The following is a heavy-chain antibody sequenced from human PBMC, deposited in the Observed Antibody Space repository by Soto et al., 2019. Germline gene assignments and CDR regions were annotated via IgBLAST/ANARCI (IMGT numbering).Heavy chain of an antibody. Sequence: ASVKVSCKASGYTFTGHQIHWVRQAPGQGLEWVGWINPNTGDKNYSQRFQGWVTMTRDTSISTAYMELSSLRSEDTAVYYCARALSYSTMTPFGAFDIWGQGTMVTVSS. V-gene: IGHV1-2*04. CDR2: INPNTGDK. CDR3: ARALSYSTMTPFGAFDI. J-gene: IGHJ3*02. D-gene: IGHD2-8*01. CDR1: GYTFTGHQ.